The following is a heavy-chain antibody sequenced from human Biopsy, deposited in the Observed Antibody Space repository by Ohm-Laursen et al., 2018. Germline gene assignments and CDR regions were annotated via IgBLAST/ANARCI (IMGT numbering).Heavy chain of an antibody. D-gene: IGHD5-18*01. J-gene: IGHJ6*02. CDR3: ARDLFDQSWIHADYSCHGMDV. CDR1: GLSLSTSGMC. Sequence: TQTLTLTFTFSGLSLSTSGMCVSWIRQPPGKALEWLARIDWGVDKFYSTSLKTRLTISSDTSKNQVVLTMTNMDPVDTATYYCARDLFDQSWIHADYSCHGMDVWGQGTTVTVSS. V-gene: IGHV2-70*16. CDR2: IDWGVDK.